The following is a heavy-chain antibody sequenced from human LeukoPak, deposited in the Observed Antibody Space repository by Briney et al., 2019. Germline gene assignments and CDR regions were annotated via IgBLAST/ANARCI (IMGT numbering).Heavy chain of an antibody. CDR3: ARDNAMVRGVILPFDI. V-gene: IGHV3-48*01. J-gene: IGHJ3*02. Sequence: GGSLRLSCAASGFTFSSYSMNWVRQAPGKGLEWVSYISSSSSTIYYADSVKGRFTISRDNAKNTLYLQMNSLRAEDTAVYYCARDNAMVRGVILPFDIWGQGTMVTVSS. CDR1: GFTFSSYS. D-gene: IGHD3-10*01. CDR2: ISSSSSTI.